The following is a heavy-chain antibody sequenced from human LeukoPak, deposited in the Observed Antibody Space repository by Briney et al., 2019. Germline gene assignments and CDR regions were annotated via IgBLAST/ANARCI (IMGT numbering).Heavy chain of an antibody. V-gene: IGHV3-7*01. CDR2: IKEDGSEK. J-gene: IGHJ1*01. CDR1: GFSFSSYW. Sequence: GGSLRLSCVASGFSFSSYWMSWVRQAPGKGREGGANIKEDGSEKKYVDTVNGRFTLPRDNVKNLVYLDMNSLRGDDTAVYYCAKDDAWLRFGEWSRGTLVTVSS. CDR3: AKDDAWLRFGE. D-gene: IGHD3-10*01.